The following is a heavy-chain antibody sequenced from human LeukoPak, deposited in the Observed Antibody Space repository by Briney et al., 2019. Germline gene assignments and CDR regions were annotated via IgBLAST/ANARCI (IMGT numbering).Heavy chain of an antibody. Sequence: PGGSLRLSCAPSGFTFSNHAMSWVRQAPGKGLQWVAVISGGGRTTEYEDFVKGRFTISRDNSKNTLSLQMNSLTVEDTAIYFCAKNVVVKRYIDFWGQGTLVTVSS. CDR2: ISGGGRTT. J-gene: IGHJ4*02. V-gene: IGHV3-23*01. D-gene: IGHD2-15*01. CDR1: GFTFSNHA. CDR3: AKNVVVKRYIDF.